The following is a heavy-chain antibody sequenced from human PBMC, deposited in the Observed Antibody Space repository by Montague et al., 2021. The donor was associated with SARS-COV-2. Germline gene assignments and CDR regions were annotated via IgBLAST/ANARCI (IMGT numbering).Heavy chain of an antibody. CDR1: DGSFSGYY. V-gene: IGHV4-34*01. Sequence: SETLSLTCAVYDGSFSGYYWSWIRQPPGKGLEWIGEINHSRSTNFNPSLKSRVTISVDTSKNQFSLKLNSVSAADTAVYYCARGQVTIFGVLIMLPAAGALDIGGQGTMVTVSS. D-gene: IGHD3-3*01. CDR3: ARGQVTIFGVLIMLPAAGALDI. J-gene: IGHJ3*02. CDR2: INHSRST.